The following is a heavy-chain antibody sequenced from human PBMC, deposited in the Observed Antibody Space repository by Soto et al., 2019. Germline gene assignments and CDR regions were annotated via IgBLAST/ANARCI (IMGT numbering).Heavy chain of an antibody. J-gene: IGHJ6*02. Sequence: SETLSLTCAVSGGSISSGGYSWSWIRQPPGKGLEWIGYIYNSGSTYYNPSLKSRVTISVDTSKNQFSLKLSSVTAADTAVYYCARGYGSGSYYWAGELVAPYYYYGMDVWGQGTTVTVSS. D-gene: IGHD3-10*01. CDR3: ARGYGSGSYYWAGELVAPYYYYGMDV. CDR2: IYNSGST. CDR1: GGSISSGGYS. V-gene: IGHV4-30-2*01.